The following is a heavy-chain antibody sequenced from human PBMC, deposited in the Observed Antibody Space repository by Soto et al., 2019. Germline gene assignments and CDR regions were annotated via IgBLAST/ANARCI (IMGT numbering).Heavy chain of an antibody. CDR3: AKDHLPSTVATPGY. J-gene: IGHJ4*02. CDR2: ISYDGNNK. D-gene: IGHD4-17*01. CDR1: GFTFSTYG. V-gene: IGHV3-30*18. Sequence: QVQLVESGGGVVQPGRSLRLSCAASGFTFSTYGMHWVRQAPGKGLEWVAVISYDGNNKYYADSVKGRFTIARDNSKNTLFLQMDSLRAEDTAVYYWAKDHLPSTVATPGYWGQGTLVTVSS.